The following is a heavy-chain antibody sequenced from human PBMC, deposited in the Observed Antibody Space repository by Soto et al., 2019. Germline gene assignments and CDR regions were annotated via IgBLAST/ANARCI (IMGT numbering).Heavy chain of an antibody. V-gene: IGHV1-3*01. CDR3: ARGLGLYYVDY. Sequence: QVQLVQSGAEVKKPGASVKVSCKASGYTFTSYAMHWVRQAPGQRLEWMGWINAGNGNTKYSQKFQGRVTITRDTSASTAYMDLSSLISEDTDVYYCARGLGLYYVDYWAQGTLVTVSA. J-gene: IGHJ4*02. CDR1: GYTFTSYA. D-gene: IGHD1-26*01. CDR2: INAGNGNT.